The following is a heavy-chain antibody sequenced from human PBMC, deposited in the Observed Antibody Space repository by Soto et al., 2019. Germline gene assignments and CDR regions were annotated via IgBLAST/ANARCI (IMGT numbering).Heavy chain of an antibody. J-gene: IGHJ6*02. CDR2: INNAGST. V-gene: IGHV3-66*01. Sequence: EVQLVESGGTLVQPGGSLKLSCAASGFDASVNFMTWVLQAPGKGLEWVTAINNAGSTFYADSVKGRFSSSRDDSKNTLYLQMTSMRVEDTAMYYCVRENYYYGMDVWGQGTAVTGSS. CDR1: GFDASVNF. CDR3: VRENYYYGMDV.